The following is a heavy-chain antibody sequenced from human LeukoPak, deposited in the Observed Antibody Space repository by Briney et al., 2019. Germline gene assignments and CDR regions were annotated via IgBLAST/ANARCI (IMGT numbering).Heavy chain of an antibody. V-gene: IGHV3-30*02. Sequence: PGGSLRLSCAASGFTFSSYGMHWVRQAPGKGLEWVAFIRYDEINKYYADSVKGRFTISRDNSKNTLYLQVNSLRAEDTAVYYCARDGANRGIYFDYWGQGTLVTVSS. CDR1: GFTFSSYG. CDR3: ARDGANRGIYFDY. J-gene: IGHJ4*02. D-gene: IGHD7-27*01. CDR2: IRYDEINK.